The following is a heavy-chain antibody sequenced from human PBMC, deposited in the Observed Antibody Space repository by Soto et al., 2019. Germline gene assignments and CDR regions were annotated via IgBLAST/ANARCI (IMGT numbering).Heavy chain of an antibody. CDR2: INPSGGST. Sequence: ASVKVSCKASGYTFTSYYMHWVRQAPGQGLEWMGIINPSGGSTSYAQKFQGRVTMTRDTSTSTVYMELSSLRSEDTAVYYCARDQGYCSSTRCYFFEYWGQGTLVTVSS. CDR3: ARDQGYCSSTRCYFFEY. V-gene: IGHV1-46*03. J-gene: IGHJ4*02. CDR1: GYTFTSYY. D-gene: IGHD2-2*01.